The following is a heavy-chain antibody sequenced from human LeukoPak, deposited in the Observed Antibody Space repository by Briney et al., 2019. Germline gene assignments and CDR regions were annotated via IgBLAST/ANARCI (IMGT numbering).Heavy chain of an antibody. CDR1: GFTFSSYG. CDR2: ISYDGSNK. Sequence: GRSLRLSCAASGFTFSSYGMHWVRQAPGKGLEWVAVISYDGSNKYYADSVKGRFTISRDNSKNTLYLQMNSLRAEDTAVYYCARRAYGMDVWGQGTTVTVSS. CDR3: ARRAYGMDV. V-gene: IGHV3-30*03. J-gene: IGHJ6*02.